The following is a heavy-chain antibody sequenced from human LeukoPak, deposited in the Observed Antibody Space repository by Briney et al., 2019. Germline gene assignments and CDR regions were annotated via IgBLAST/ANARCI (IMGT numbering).Heavy chain of an antibody. D-gene: IGHD4-17*01. CDR3: ARDLDYADAFDI. Sequence: GGSPRLSCAASGFTFSSYSMNWVRQAPGKGLEWVSYISSSSSTIYYADSVKGRFTISRDNSKNTLYLQMNSLRAEDTAVYYCARDLDYADAFDIWGQGTMVTVSS. CDR1: GFTFSSYS. CDR2: ISSSSSTI. V-gene: IGHV3-48*01. J-gene: IGHJ3*02.